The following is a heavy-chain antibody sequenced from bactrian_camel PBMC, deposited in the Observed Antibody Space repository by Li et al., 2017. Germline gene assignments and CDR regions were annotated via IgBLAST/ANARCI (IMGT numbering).Heavy chain of an antibody. J-gene: IGHJ4*01. CDR2: ISGGGVGT. CDR3: AATLPGIWYCPRSPTDYNY. V-gene: IGHV3S25*01. Sequence: VQLVESGGGLVQPGGSLRLSCAASGFSFSAYWMHWVRQAPGKGLEWLAAISGGGVGTLYTDSVKGRFTISRDDAKNTVYLQMNSLNPEDTAMYYCAATLPGIWYCPRSPTDYNYWGQGTQVTVS. CDR1: GFSFSAYW. D-gene: IGHD3*01.